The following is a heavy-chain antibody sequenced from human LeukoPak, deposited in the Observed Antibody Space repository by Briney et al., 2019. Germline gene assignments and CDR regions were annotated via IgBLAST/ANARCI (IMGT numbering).Heavy chain of an antibody. CDR1: GGSFSSYY. CDR3: AIHIVVVPAAKKKNWFDP. D-gene: IGHD2-2*01. V-gene: IGHV4-34*01. Sequence: SETLSLTCAVYGGSFSSYYWSWIRQPPGKGLEWIGEINHSGSTNYNPSLKSRVTISVDTSKNQFSLKLSSVTAADTAVYYCAIHIVVVPAAKKKNWFDPWGQGTLVTVSS. CDR2: INHSGST. J-gene: IGHJ5*02.